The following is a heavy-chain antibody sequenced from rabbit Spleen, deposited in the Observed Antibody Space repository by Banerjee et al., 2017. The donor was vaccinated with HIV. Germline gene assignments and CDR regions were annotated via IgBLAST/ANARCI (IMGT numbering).Heavy chain of an antibody. CDR1: GFSFSSSDY. J-gene: IGHJ6*01. D-gene: IGHD8-1*01. CDR2: IDAGSSSFT. CDR3: ARDTASSFSSYGMDL. Sequence: QSLEESGGDLVKPGASLTLTCTASGFSFSSSDYMCWVRQAPGKGLEWIACIDAGSSSFTYFATWAKGRFTISKPSSTTVTLQMTRLTAADTATYFCARDTASSFSSYGMDLWGPGTLVTVS. V-gene: IGHV1S40*01.